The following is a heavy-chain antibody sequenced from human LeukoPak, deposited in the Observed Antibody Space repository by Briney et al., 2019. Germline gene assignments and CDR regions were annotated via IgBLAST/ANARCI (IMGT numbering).Heavy chain of an antibody. D-gene: IGHD1-26*01. Sequence: PGGSLRLSCAASGFTFSSYSMNWVRQAPGKGLEWVSAISGSGGSTYYADSVKGRFTISRDNSKNTLYLQMNSLRAEDTAVYYCARLFLRGSYSYWGQGTLVTVSS. J-gene: IGHJ4*02. CDR3: ARLFLRGSYSY. V-gene: IGHV3-23*01. CDR2: ISGSGGST. CDR1: GFTFSSYS.